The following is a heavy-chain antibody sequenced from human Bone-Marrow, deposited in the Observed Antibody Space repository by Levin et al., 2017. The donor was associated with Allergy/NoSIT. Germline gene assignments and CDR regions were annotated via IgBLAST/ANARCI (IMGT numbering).Heavy chain of an antibody. J-gene: IGHJ4*02. CDR3: ARGGWGQWLVREDFDY. CDR1: GFTFSSYS. D-gene: IGHD6-19*01. V-gene: IGHV3-48*01. CDR2: ISSSSSTI. Sequence: GGSLRLSCAASGFTFSSYSMNWVRQAPGKGLEWVSYISSSSSTIYYADSVKGRFTISRDNAKNSLYLQMNSLRAEDTAVYYCARGGWGQWLVREDFDYWGQGTLVTVSS.